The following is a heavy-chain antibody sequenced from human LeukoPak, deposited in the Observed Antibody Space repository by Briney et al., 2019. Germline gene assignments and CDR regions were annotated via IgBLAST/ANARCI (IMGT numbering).Heavy chain of an antibody. V-gene: IGHV4-4*07. CDR1: GGSIGTYY. Sequence: SETLSLTCTVSGGSIGTYYWSWIRQPAGKGLEWIGRIYTGGSTNYNPSLESRVTMSIYTSKNESSLKVSSVTAADTAVYFCARAPTTYCLSTTCQPYFDYWGQGILVTVSS. J-gene: IGHJ4*02. CDR2: IYTGGST. D-gene: IGHD2-2*01. CDR3: ARAPTTYCLSTTCQPYFDY.